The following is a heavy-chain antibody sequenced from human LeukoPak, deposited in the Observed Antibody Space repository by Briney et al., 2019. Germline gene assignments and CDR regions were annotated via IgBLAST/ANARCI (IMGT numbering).Heavy chain of an antibody. V-gene: IGHV3-23*01. CDR3: AKDALYYDFWSGYYKAQYYFDY. CDR2: ISGSGGST. D-gene: IGHD3-3*01. Sequence: GGSLRLSCAASGFTFSSYAMSWVRQAPGKGLEWVSAISGSGGSTYYADSVKGRFTISRDNSKNTLYLQMNSLRAEDTAVYYCAKDALYYDFWSGYYKAQYYFDYWGQGTLVTVSP. CDR1: GFTFSSYA. J-gene: IGHJ4*02.